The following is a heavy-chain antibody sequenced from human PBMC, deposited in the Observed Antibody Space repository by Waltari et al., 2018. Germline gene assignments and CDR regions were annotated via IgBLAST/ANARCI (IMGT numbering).Heavy chain of an antibody. Sequence: QLQLQESGPGLVKPSETLSLTCTVSGGSISSSSYYWGWIRQPPGKGLEWIGSIYYSGRTYDNPSLKSRVTIAVDTSRNQFSLKLSSVTAADTAVYYCARHGGSYSSSWYPFKSSLGYYYYMDVWGKGTTVTVSS. CDR3: ARHGGSYSSSWYPFKSSLGYYYYMDV. CDR2: IYYSGRT. J-gene: IGHJ6*03. CDR1: GGSISSSSYY. D-gene: IGHD6-13*01. V-gene: IGHV4-39*01.